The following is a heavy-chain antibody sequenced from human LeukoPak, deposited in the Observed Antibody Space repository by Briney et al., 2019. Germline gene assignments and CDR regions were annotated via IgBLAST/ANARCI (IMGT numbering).Heavy chain of an antibody. CDR2: ISSSGSTI. V-gene: IGHV3-48*01. J-gene: IGHJ4*02. D-gene: IGHD3-3*01. Sequence: GGSLRLSCAASGFSFGSYAMGWTRQAPGKGLEWVSYISSSGSTIYYADSVKGRFTISRDNAKNSLYLQMNSLRAEDTAEYYCARDSRTIFGVLTSWGQGTLVTVSS. CDR1: GFSFGSYA. CDR3: ARDSRTIFGVLTS.